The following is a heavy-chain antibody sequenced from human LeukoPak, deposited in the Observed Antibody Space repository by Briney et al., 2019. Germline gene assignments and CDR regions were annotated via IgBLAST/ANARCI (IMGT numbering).Heavy chain of an antibody. CDR3: ASLPYSSGWSGAFDI. Sequence: GASVKVSCKASGYTFTGYYMHWVRQAPGQGLEWMGWINPNSGGTNYAQKFQGRVTMTRDTSISTVYMELSSLRSEDTAVYYCASLPYSSGWSGAFDIWGQGTMVTVSS. CDR1: GYTFTGYY. J-gene: IGHJ3*02. D-gene: IGHD6-19*01. CDR2: INPNSGGT. V-gene: IGHV1-2*02.